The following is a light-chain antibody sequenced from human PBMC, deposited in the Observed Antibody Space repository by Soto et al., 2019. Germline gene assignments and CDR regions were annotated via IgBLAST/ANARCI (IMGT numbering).Light chain of an antibody. V-gene: IGKV1-39*01. CDR3: QQSYSTPRT. J-gene: IGKJ1*01. CDR2: AAS. CDR1: QSISSY. Sequence: DIQMTQSPSSLSASVGDRLTITCRASQSISSYLNWYQQKPGKAPKLLIYAASSLQSGVPSRFSGSGSGTAFTLTISSLQPEDFATDYCQQSYSTPRTFGQGTKVEIK.